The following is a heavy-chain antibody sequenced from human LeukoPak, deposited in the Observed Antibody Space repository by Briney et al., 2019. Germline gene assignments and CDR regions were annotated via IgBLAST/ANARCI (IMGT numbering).Heavy chain of an antibody. CDR3: ARGLAVAGEGGFDP. CDR2: IYTSGST. Sequence: PSETLSLTCTVSGGSISSYYWSWIRQPAGKGLEWIGRIYTSGSTNYNPSLKSRVTMSVDTSKNQFSLKLSSVTAADTAVYYCARGLAVAGEGGFDPWGREPWSPSPQ. V-gene: IGHV4-4*07. J-gene: IGHJ5*02. D-gene: IGHD6-19*01. CDR1: GGSISSYY.